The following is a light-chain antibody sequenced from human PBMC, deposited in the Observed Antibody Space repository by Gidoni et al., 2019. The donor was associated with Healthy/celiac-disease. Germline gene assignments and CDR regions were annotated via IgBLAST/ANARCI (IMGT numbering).Light chain of an antibody. CDR2: LGS. CDR3: RQALQTPRT. J-gene: IGKJ4*02. Sequence: IVMTQSPLSVPVTLGEPASTACRSSQSLLHSNGYNYLDWYLQHPGQSPQHLIYLGSNRASGVPDRLSGSGSGTDFTLKISRVEAEDVGVYYCRQALQTPRTFGGGTKVEIK. V-gene: IGKV2-28*01. CDR1: QSLLHSNGYNY.